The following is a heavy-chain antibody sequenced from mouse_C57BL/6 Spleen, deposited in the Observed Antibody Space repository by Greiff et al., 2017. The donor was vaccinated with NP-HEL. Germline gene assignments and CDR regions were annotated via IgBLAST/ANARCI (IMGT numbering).Heavy chain of an antibody. CDR2: IHPSDSDT. CDR1: GYTFTSYW. D-gene: IGHD2-4*01. J-gene: IGHJ3*01. CDR3: AMEDDYDGFAY. Sequence: QVQLQQPGAELVKPGASVKVSCKASGYTFTSYWMHWVKQRPGPGLEWIGRIHPSDSDTNYNQKFKGKATLTVDKSSSTAYMQLSSLTSEDSAVYYCAMEDDYDGFAYWGQGTLVTVSA. V-gene: IGHV1-74*01.